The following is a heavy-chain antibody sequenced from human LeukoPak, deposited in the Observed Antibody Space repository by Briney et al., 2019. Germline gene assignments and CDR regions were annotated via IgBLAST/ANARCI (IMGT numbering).Heavy chain of an antibody. V-gene: IGHV1-46*01. CDR3: ARVHDSDWYFDY. Sequence: ASVKVSCKASGYSSTTYYMHWVRQAPGQGFEWMGIIKPSGGSTSYAQKFQDRVTMTRDTSTSTVYMELSSLRSEDTAVYYCARVHDSDWYFDYWGQGTLVTVSS. CDR1: GYSSTTYY. J-gene: IGHJ4*02. D-gene: IGHD6-19*01. CDR2: IKPSGGST.